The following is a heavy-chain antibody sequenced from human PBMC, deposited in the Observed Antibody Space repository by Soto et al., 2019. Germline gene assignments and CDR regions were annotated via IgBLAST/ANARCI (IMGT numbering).Heavy chain of an antibody. CDR1: GGSFSGYY. CDR2: INHSGST. D-gene: IGHD2-15*01. Sequence: SQTLSLTCAVYGGSFSGYYWSWIRQPPGKGLEWIGEINHSGSTNYNPSLKSRVTISVDTSKNQFSLKLSSVTAADTAVYYCARARYCSGGSCYSRHQPWEYFQHWGQGTLVTVSS. V-gene: IGHV4-34*01. CDR3: ARARYCSGGSCYSRHQPWEYFQH. J-gene: IGHJ1*01.